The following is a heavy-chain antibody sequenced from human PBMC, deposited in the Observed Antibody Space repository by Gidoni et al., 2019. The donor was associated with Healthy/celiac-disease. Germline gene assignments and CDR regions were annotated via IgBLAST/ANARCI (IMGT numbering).Heavy chain of an antibody. J-gene: IGHJ4*02. CDR2: IWYDGSNK. CDR1: GFTLSSYG. D-gene: IGHD3-22*01. CDR3: ARDYYDSSGYYDY. V-gene: IGHV3-33*01. Sequence: QVQPVESGGGVVQHGRSLRLYCAASGFTLSSYGMHWVRHAPGKGLGWVAVIWYDGSNKYYADSVKGRFTISRDNSKNTLYLQMNSLRAEDTAVYYCARDYYDSSGYYDYWGQGTLVTVSS.